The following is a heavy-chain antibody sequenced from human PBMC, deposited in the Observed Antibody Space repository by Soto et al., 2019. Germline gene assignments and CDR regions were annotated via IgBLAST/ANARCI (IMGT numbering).Heavy chain of an antibody. Sequence: QITLKESGPTLVKPAQTVTLTCTFSGFSLTTRGVHVGWIRQPPGKALEWLALIYWDDDKRYSPFLKSRLTITKGSNNQQVVLTMTNMDPVDTATSYCAHPGNMAAAGFYFDYWGQGALVTVSS. CDR3: AHPGNMAAAGFYFDY. D-gene: IGHD6-13*01. V-gene: IGHV2-5*02. J-gene: IGHJ4*02. CDR1: GFSLTTRGVH. CDR2: IYWDDDK.